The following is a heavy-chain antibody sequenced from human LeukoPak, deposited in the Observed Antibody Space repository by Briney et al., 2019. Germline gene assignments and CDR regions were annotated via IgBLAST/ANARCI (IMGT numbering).Heavy chain of an antibody. CDR3: ARDSGYDDYFDY. CDR2: ISSDGSST. J-gene: IGHJ4*02. D-gene: IGHD5-12*01. CDR1: GFTFSSYW. V-gene: IGHV3-74*01. Sequence: QPGGSLRLSCAASGFTFSSYWMHWVRQAPGKGLVWVSRISSDGSSTSYADSVKGRFTISRDNAKNTLYLQMNSLRAEDTAVYYCARDSGYDDYFDYWGQGTLVTVSS.